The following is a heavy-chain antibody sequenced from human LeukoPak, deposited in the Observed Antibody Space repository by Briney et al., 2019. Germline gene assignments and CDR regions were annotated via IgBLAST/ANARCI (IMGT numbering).Heavy chain of an antibody. CDR1: GFTFSSYW. J-gene: IGHJ4*02. CDR3: ASSKAATREGFYFDY. CDR2: IKQDGSEK. V-gene: IGHV3-7*01. D-gene: IGHD5-24*01. Sequence: QTGGSLRLSCAASGFTFSSYWMSWVRQAPGKGLEWVANIKQDGSEKYYVASVKGRFTISRDNAKNSLYLQMNSLRAEDTAVYYCASSKAATREGFYFDYWGQGTLVTVSS.